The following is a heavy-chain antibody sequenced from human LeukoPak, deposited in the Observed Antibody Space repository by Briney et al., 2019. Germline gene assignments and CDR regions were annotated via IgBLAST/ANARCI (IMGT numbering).Heavy chain of an antibody. CDR1: GYSFTNFW. J-gene: IGHJ3*02. D-gene: IGHD2-15*01. CDR3: ARRGYCSGGSCFSNAFDI. V-gene: IGHV5-51*01. Sequence: GESLKISCKGSGYSFTNFWIGWVRQMPGKGLEWMGIIYPGDSHTRYNPSFQGQVTLSADKSISTAYLHWSSLKASDTAMYYCARRGYCSGGSCFSNAFDIWGQGTLVTVSS. CDR2: IYPGDSHT.